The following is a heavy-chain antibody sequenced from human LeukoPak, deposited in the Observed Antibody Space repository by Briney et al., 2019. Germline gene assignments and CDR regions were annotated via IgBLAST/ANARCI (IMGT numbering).Heavy chain of an antibody. Sequence: SETLSLTCTVSGGSISSGDYYWSWIRQPPGKGLEWIGYIYYSGSTYYNPSLKSRVTISVDTSKNQFSLKLSSVTAADTAVYYCARDRVWMVRGFDPWGQGTLVTVSS. J-gene: IGHJ5*02. CDR2: IYYSGST. CDR1: GGSISSGDYY. V-gene: IGHV4-30-4*01. D-gene: IGHD3-10*01. CDR3: ARDRVWMVRGFDP.